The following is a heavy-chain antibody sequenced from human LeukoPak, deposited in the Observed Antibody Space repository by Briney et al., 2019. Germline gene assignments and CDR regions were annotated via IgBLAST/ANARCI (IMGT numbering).Heavy chain of an antibody. J-gene: IGHJ4*02. CDR2: IHPNSGAT. CDR1: GYTFTDYY. CDR3: ARDMGRYSGYDYDY. Sequence: VASVKVSCKTSGYTFTDYYLHWVRQAPGQGLEWVGWIHPNSGATHYAQKFQGRLTMTRDTSISTVYMELTRLRSDDTAVYYCARDMGRYSGYDYDYWGQGTLVTVSS. V-gene: IGHV1-2*02. D-gene: IGHD5-12*01.